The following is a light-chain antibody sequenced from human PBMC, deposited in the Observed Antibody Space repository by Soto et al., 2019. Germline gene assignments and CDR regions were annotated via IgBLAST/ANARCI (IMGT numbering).Light chain of an antibody. V-gene: IGKV3-20*01. Sequence: EIVLTQSPGTLSLSPGERATLSCRASQSVSSSYLAWYQQKPGQAPRLLIYGASSRATGIPDRFSGSGSGTDFLLTISRLEPEDCAVYYCQQYGSSPRTFGQGTKVEIK. CDR3: QQYGSSPRT. CDR2: GAS. CDR1: QSVSSSY. J-gene: IGKJ1*01.